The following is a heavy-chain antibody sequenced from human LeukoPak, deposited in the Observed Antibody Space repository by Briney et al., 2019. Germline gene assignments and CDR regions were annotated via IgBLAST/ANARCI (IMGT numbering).Heavy chain of an antibody. D-gene: IGHD6-6*01. V-gene: IGHV1-46*01. CDR1: GYTFTSYY. Sequence: ASVKVSCEASGYTFTSYYMHWVRQAPGQGLEWMGIINPSGGSTSYAQKFQGRVAMTRDTSTSTVYMELSSLRSEDTAVYYCASHSSSPGPYYYYYGMDVWGQGTTVTVSS. CDR2: INPSGGST. J-gene: IGHJ6*02. CDR3: ASHSSSPGPYYYYYGMDV.